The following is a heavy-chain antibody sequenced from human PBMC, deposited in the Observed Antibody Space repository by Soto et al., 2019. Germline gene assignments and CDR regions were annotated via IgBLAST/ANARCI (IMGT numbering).Heavy chain of an antibody. CDR2: TSFNGNNK. CDR3: ARDSNRENYLEH. Sequence: QVQLVESGGGVVQPGTSLRLSCAASGLSFSNYGMHWVRQAPGKGLEWVAVTSFNGNNKWYTDSVKGRFTISRDNSKNTLYLQMDSLRDEDTAVYYCARDSNRENYLEHWGPGTLVTVSS. J-gene: IGHJ4*02. CDR1: GLSFSNYG. V-gene: IGHV3-30*03.